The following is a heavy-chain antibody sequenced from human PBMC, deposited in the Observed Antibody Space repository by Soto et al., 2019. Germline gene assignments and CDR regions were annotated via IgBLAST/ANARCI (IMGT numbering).Heavy chain of an antibody. V-gene: IGHV3-66*01. CDR2: IKSGSPT. CDR3: VWYYVLCDGDPCYALPLDV. CDR1: GFKSVNIC. Sequence: HSGTASGFKSVNICVSWVRQEKGKGLEWVSHIKSGSPTYYADSVKGRFTISIDTSENTVHLQMDSLRVEDTAVYYCVWYYVLCDGDPCYALPLDVWGKALTVSVSS. D-gene: IGHD2-21*01. J-gene: IGHJ6*03.